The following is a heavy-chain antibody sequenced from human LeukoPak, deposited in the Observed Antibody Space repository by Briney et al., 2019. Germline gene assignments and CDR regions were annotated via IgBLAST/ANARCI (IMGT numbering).Heavy chain of an antibody. CDR1: GYTFTGYY. J-gene: IGHJ3*02. CDR2: INPNSGGT. V-gene: IGHV1-2*02. D-gene: IGHD3-22*01. CDR3: ARDGIGNYYDSSGYYYRGHDAFDI. Sequence: ASVKVSCKASGYTFTGYYMHWVRQAPGQGLEWMGWINPNSGGTNYAQKFQGRVTMTRDTSISTAYMELSRLRSDDTAVYYCARDGIGNYYDSSGYYYRGHDAFDIWGQGTMVTVSS.